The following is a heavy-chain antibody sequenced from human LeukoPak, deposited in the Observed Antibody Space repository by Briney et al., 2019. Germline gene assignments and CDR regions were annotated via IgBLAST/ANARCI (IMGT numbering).Heavy chain of an antibody. CDR1: GFTFSSYS. Sequence: PGGSLRLSCAASGFTFSSYSMNWVRQAPGKGLEWVSSISSSSSYIYYADSVKGRFTISRDNAKNSLYLQMNSLRAEDTAVYYCARDTLTYSSSWYDYWGQGTLVTVSS. V-gene: IGHV3-21*01. CDR2: ISSSSSYI. J-gene: IGHJ4*02. CDR3: ARDTLTYSSSWYDY. D-gene: IGHD6-13*01.